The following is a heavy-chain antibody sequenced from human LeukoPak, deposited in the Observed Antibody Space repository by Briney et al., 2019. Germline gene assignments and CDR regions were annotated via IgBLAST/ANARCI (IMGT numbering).Heavy chain of an antibody. CDR1: GFTVSGNY. CDR3: ARDPAVGRIRYFDN. J-gene: IGHJ5*02. Sequence: GGSLRLSCVVSGFTVSGNYMSWVRQAPGKGLEWISVIYSGGSTYYADSVNGRFTIFRDNSKNMLYLQMNSLRVEDTAVYYCARDPAVGRIRYFDNWGQGTVVTVSS. V-gene: IGHV3-66*01. CDR2: IYSGGST. D-gene: IGHD3-9*01.